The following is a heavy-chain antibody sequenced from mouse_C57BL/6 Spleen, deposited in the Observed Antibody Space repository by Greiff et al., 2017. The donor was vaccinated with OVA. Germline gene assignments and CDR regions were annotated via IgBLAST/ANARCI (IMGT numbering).Heavy chain of an antibody. CDR2: IDPSDSYT. V-gene: IGHV1-50*01. Sequence: QVQLQQPGAELVKPGASVKLSCKASGYTFTSYWMQWVKQRPGQGLEWIGEIDPSDSYTNYNQKFKGKATLTVDTSSSTAYMQLSSLTSEDSAVYYCAGYSIFDYWGQGTTLTVSS. J-gene: IGHJ2*01. CDR1: GYTFTSYW. D-gene: IGHD2-5*01. CDR3: AGYSIFDY.